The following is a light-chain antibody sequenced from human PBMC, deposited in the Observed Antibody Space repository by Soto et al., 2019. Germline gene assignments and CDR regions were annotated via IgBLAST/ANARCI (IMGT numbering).Light chain of an antibody. CDR2: HNY. J-gene: IGLJ2*01. CDR3: DSWDNSLSVVL. V-gene: IGLV1-51*01. CDR1: SSNIGSNY. Sequence: QSVLTQPPSVSAAPGQRVTISCSGSSSNIGSNYVSWYQQLPGTAPKLLIYHNYKRPSGIPDRFSGSTSGTSATLAIAGLQTGDEADYYCDSWDNSLSVVLFGGGTKLTVL.